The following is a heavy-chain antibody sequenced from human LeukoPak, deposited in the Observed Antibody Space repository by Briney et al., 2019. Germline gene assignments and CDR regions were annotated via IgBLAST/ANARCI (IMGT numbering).Heavy chain of an antibody. V-gene: IGHV3-30*18. J-gene: IGHJ4*02. D-gene: IGHD2-15*01. CDR3: AKDRWYCSGGSCEYFDS. CDR2: ISYDGSNK. CDR1: GFTFSSHG. Sequence: PGGSLRLSCAASGFTFSSHGMHWVRQARGKGLEWVAVISYDGSNKYYVDSVKGRFTISRDNSKNTLYLQMNSLGAEDTAVYYCAKDRWYCSGGSCEYFDSWGQGTLVTVSS.